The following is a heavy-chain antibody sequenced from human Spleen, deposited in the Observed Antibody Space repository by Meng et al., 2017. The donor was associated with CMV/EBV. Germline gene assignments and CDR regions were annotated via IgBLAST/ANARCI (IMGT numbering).Heavy chain of an antibody. CDR1: GFIFSSYN. CDR3: VRDGGGIKKYGMDV. Sequence: GGSLRLTCAASGFIFSSYNMKWVREAPGKGLEWVSSISSSSSYINYADSVKGRFTISRDNAKNSLYLQMSSLRAEDTALYYCVRDGGGIKKYGMDVWGQGTTGTVSS. J-gene: IGHJ6*02. CDR2: ISSSSSYI. D-gene: IGHD3-16*01. V-gene: IGHV3-21*01.